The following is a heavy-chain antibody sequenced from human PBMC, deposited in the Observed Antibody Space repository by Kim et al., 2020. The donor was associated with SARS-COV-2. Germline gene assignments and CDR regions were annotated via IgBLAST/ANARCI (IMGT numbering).Heavy chain of an antibody. CDR3: ARQNSSSWGHDAFDI. V-gene: IGHV4-39*01. D-gene: IGHD6-13*01. Sequence: PSLKSRVTISVDPSKNQFSLKLSSVTAADTAVYYCARQNSSSWGHDAFDIWGQGTMVTVSS. J-gene: IGHJ3*02.